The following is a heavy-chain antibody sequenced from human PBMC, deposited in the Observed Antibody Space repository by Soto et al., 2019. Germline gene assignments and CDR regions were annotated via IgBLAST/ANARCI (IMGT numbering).Heavy chain of an antibody. CDR3: ARGLMRWFTYLTDFDY. V-gene: IGHV1-8*01. CDR1: GYTFTSYD. D-gene: IGHD2-15*01. CDR2: MNPNSGNT. J-gene: IGHJ4*02. Sequence: ASVKVSCKASGYTFTSYDINWVRQATGQGLEWMGWMNPNSGNTGYAQKFQGRVTMTRNTSISTAYMELSSLRSEDTAVYYCARGLMRWFTYLTDFDYWGQGTLVTVSS.